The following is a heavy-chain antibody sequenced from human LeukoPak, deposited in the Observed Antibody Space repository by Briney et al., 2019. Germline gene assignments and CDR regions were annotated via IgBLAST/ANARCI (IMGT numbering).Heavy chain of an antibody. V-gene: IGHV4-39*07. D-gene: IGHD6-13*01. CDR2: IYYSGST. CDR1: GGSISSSSYY. J-gene: IGHJ3*02. CDR3: ARPQHGTLDI. Sequence: SETLSLTCTVSGGSISSSSYYWGWIRQPPGKGLEWIGSIYYSGSTNYNPSLKSRVTISVDKSKSQFSLKLSSVTAADAAVYYCARPQHGTLDIWGQGTMVTVSS.